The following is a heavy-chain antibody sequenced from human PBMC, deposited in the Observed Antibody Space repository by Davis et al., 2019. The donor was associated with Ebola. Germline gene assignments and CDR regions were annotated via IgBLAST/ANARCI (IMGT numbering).Heavy chain of an antibody. V-gene: IGHV4-30-4*01. CDR1: GGSFSEYY. Sequence: SETLSLTCAVYGGSFSEYYWSWIRQPPGKGLEWIGYIHYSEGTYYNASLKSRVTISADTSKNQFSLRLSSVTAADTAIYYCARDSGYSYGWGFDYWGQGTLVTVAS. CDR2: IHYSEGT. CDR3: ARDSGYSYGWGFDY. J-gene: IGHJ4*02. D-gene: IGHD5-18*01.